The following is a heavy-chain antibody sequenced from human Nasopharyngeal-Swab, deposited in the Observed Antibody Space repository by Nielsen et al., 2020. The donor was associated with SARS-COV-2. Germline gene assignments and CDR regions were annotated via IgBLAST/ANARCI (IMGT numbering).Heavy chain of an antibody. V-gene: IGHV3-30*04. Sequence: LSLTCAASGFIFSSYAMHWVRQAPGKGLEWVAVISYDGSNKYYADSVKGRFTISRDNSKNTLYLQMNSLRAEDTAVYYCAGGQGTVTTYYYYGMDVWGQGTTVTVSS. CDR2: ISYDGSNK. D-gene: IGHD4-17*01. CDR3: AGGQGTVTTYYYYGMDV. J-gene: IGHJ6*02. CDR1: GFIFSSYA.